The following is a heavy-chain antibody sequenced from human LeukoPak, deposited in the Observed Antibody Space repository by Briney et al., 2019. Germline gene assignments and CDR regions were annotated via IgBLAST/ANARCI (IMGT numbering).Heavy chain of an antibody. V-gene: IGHV1-18*01. D-gene: IGHD6-13*01. J-gene: IGHJ4*02. Sequence: ASVKVSCKAFGYTFTTYGISWVRQAPGQGLEWIGWISTYSGNTNYAHNLQGRITVTTETSTSTAYMELRSLRSDDTAVYYCARVGAAPGHFDYWGQGTQLTVSS. CDR2: ISTYSGNT. CDR3: ARVGAAPGHFDY. CDR1: GYTFTTYG.